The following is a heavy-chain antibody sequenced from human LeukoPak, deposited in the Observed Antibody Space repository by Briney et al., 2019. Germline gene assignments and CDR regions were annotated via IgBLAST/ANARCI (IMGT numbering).Heavy chain of an antibody. J-gene: IGHJ4*02. CDR3: ARWGATGYGDY. D-gene: IGHD3-9*01. Sequence: GGSLRLSCAASGFTFSSYGMNWVRQAPGKGLEWVSYISDSSSTIYYADSVKGRLTISRDNARNPLYLQMNSLRAEDTAVYYCARWGATGYGDYWGQGTLVTVSS. V-gene: IGHV3-48*03. CDR1: GFTFSSYG. CDR2: ISDSSSTI.